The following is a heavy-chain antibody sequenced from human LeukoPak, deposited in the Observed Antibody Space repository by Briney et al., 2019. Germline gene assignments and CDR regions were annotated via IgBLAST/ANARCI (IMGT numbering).Heavy chain of an antibody. CDR1: GFTFSSCW. D-gene: IGHD2-2*01. J-gene: IGHJ5*02. Sequence: GGSLRLSCAASGFTFSSCWMIWVRQAAEKGLEWVANIRQDGSEIYYVDSVKGRFTISRDNAKNSLYLQMNSLRGEDTAVYYCARGYCSSTTCYANWFDPWGQGTLVTVSS. CDR2: IRQDGSEI. CDR3: ARGYCSSTTCYANWFDP. V-gene: IGHV3-7*04.